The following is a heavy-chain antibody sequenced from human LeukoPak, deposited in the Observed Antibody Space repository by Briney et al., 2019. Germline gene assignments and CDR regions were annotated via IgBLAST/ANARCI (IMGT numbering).Heavy chain of an antibody. J-gene: IGHJ5*02. V-gene: IGHV1-2*02. CDR2: INPNSGVT. CDR1: GYTFTDYY. CDR3: ARQGVLNWFDP. Sequence: GASVKVSCKASGYTFTDYYIHWVRQAPGQGLEWMAWINPNSGVTNYPQKFQGRVTMTRDTSISTAYMELSRLRSDDTAVYYCARQGVLNWFDPWGQGTLVTVSS.